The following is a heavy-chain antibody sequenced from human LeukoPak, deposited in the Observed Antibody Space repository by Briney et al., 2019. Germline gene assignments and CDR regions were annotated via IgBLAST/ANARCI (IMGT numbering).Heavy chain of an antibody. Sequence: GASVKVSCKASGYTFTDSYMHWVRQAPGQGLEWMGLLNPSSGDTHYAQKFQDRVTMTRDTSISTAYMDLSRLTSDDTALYYCARADRVGAATYFDYWGQGTLVTVSS. V-gene: IGHV1-2*02. CDR2: LNPSSGDT. CDR1: GYTFTDSY. J-gene: IGHJ4*02. CDR3: ARADRVGAATYFDY. D-gene: IGHD1-26*01.